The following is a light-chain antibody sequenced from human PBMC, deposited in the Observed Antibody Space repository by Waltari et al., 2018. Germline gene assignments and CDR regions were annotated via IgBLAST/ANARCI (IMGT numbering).Light chain of an antibody. CDR2: AAA. CDR3: QQSYSTPLT. J-gene: IGKJ3*01. V-gene: IGKV1-39*01. CDR1: QTFTSY. Sequence: DIQMTQSPSSLSASVGDRVTITCRASQTFTSYLNWYQHKPGKAPKPLIYAAASLQSGVPSRFSGSGSGTDFTLTISSLLPEDFATYYCQQSYSTPLTFGPGTKVDIK.